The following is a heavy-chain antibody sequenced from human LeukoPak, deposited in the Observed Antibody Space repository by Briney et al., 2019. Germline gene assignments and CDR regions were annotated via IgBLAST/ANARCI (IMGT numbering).Heavy chain of an antibody. D-gene: IGHD2-15*01. CDR3: ARDNEYCTGGTCRLDY. J-gene: IGHJ4*02. CDR2: ISSNGGRS. CDR1: GFTFSAYA. V-gene: IGHV3-64D*09. Sequence: PGGSLRLSCSASGFTFSAYAMYWVRQAPGKGLEYVSGISSNGGRSFYADSVKGRFTISRDNSKNTLDLQMSSLRVEDTAVYYCARDNEYCTGGTCRLDYWGQGALVTVSS.